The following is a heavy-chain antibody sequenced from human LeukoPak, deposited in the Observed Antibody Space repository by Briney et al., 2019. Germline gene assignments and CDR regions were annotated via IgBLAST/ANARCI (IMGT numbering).Heavy chain of an antibody. D-gene: IGHD5-24*01. V-gene: IGHV3-66*01. CDR1: GFTVSSNY. J-gene: IGHJ4*02. Sequence: GGSLRLSCAASGFTVSSNYMTWVRQAPGKGLEWVSVIYSGGSTYYADSVKGRFTISRDNSKNTLYLQMNSLRAEDTAVYYCARLGLSRDGYNYVVGYFDYWGQGTLVTVSS. CDR3: ARLGLSRDGYNYVVGYFDY. CDR2: IYSGGST.